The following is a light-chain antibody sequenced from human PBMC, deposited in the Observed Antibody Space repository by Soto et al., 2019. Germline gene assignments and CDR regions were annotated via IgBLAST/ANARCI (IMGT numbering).Light chain of an antibody. V-gene: IGLV2-8*01. Sequence: QSVLTQPPSASGSPGQSVTISCTGTSSDIGAYNYVSWYQQHSGKAPKLMIYEFSKRPSGVPDRFSGSKSGNTASLTVSGLQAEDESDYYCSSYAGSNTWVFGGGTKVTVL. CDR1: SSDIGAYNY. CDR3: SSYAGSNTWV. J-gene: IGLJ3*02. CDR2: EFS.